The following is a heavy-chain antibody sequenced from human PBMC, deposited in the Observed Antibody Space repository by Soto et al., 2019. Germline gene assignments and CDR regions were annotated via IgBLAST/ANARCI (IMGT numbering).Heavy chain of an antibody. CDR1: GFTFSSYW. Sequence: EVQLVESGGGLVQPGGALRPSCAASGFTFSSYWMSWVRQAPGKGLEWVANIKQDGSEKYYVDSVKGRFTISRDNAKNSLYLQMNSLRAEDTAVYYSPRFEPATALDYWGQGTLVTVSS. D-gene: IGHD2-2*01. CDR2: IKQDGSEK. CDR3: PRFEPATALDY. V-gene: IGHV3-7*01. J-gene: IGHJ4*02.